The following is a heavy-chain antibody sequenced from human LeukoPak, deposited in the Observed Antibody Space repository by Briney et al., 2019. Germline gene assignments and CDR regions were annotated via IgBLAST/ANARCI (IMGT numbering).Heavy chain of an antibody. CDR3: ARDSSSGSYSSAFDI. J-gene: IGHJ3*02. CDR1: GFTFSSYG. D-gene: IGHD1-26*01. CDR2: ISYDGSNK. V-gene: IGHV3-30*19. Sequence: GRSLRLSCAASGFTFSSYGMHWVRQAPGKGLEWVAVISYDGSNKYYADSVKGRFTISRDNSKNTLYLQMNSLRAEDTAVYYCARDSSSGSYSSAFDIWGQGTMVTVSS.